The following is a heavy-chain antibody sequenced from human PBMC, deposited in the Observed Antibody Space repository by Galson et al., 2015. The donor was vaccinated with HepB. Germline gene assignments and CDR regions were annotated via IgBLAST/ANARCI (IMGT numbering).Heavy chain of an antibody. Sequence: SLRLSCAASGFTFSSYAMTWVRQAPGKGLEWVSSISESGGYTDYADSVKGRFTISRDNSKNTLFLQMHSLRADDTAGYYCAKHEGQHWGQGTLVTVSP. CDR1: GFTFSSYA. J-gene: IGHJ1*01. V-gene: IGHV3-23*01. CDR2: ISESGGYT. CDR3: AKHEGQH.